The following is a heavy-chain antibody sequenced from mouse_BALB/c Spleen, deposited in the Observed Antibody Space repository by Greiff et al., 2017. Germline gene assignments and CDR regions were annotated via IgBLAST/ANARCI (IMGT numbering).Heavy chain of an antibody. CDR2: ISDGGSYT. J-gene: IGHJ3*01. D-gene: IGHD1-1*01. Sequence: EVKVVESGGGLVKPGGSLKLSCAASGFTFSDYYMYWVRQTPEKRLEWVATISDGGSYTYYPDSVKGRVTISRDNAKNNLYLQMSSLKSEDTAMYYCARDRDSYYYGSREGTWFAYWGQGTLVTVSA. CDR1: GFTFSDYY. CDR3: ARDRDSYYYGSREGTWFAY. V-gene: IGHV5-4*02.